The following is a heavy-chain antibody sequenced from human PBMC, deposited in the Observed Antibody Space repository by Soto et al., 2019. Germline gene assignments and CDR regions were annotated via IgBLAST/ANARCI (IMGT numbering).Heavy chain of an antibody. Sequence: SETLFLTCTVSGGSINYYYWSWIRQPPGKGLEWIGYIYSSGSTDYNPSLKSRVTISVDTSKNQFSLRLSSVTAADTAVYYCDRCLNYSSPDYWGQGKLVTVSS. V-gene: IGHV4-59*01. J-gene: IGHJ4*02. CDR1: GGSINYYY. CDR2: IYSSGST. CDR3: DRCLNYSSPDY. D-gene: IGHD6-13*01.